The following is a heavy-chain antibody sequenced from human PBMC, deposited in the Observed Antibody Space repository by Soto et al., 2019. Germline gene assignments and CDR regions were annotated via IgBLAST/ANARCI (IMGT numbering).Heavy chain of an antibody. CDR2: ISPNSGGT. Sequence: GASVKVSCKASGYTFTAYYLHWVRQAPGQGLEWMGWISPNSGGTVYAQKFQGRVTMTRDTSINTAYMELSRLTSDDTAVYYCARPSTAWYWFDPWGQGTLVTVSS. CDR3: ARPSTAWYWFDP. CDR1: GYTFTAYY. V-gene: IGHV1-2*02. J-gene: IGHJ5*02. D-gene: IGHD2-2*01.